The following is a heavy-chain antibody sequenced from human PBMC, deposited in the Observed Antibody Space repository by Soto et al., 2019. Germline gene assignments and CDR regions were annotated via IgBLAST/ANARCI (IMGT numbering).Heavy chain of an antibody. CDR2: IRSKAYGGTT. Sequence: GGSLKLSCTASGFTFGYYAMSWFRQAPGKGLEWVGFIRSKAYGGTTEYAASVKGRFTISRDDSKSIAYLQMNSLKTEDTAVYYCTREVXSSSWYSWRYYYYGMDVWGQGTTVTVSS. D-gene: IGHD6-13*01. CDR3: TREVXSSSWYSWRYYYYGMDV. J-gene: IGHJ6*02. CDR1: GFTFGYYA. V-gene: IGHV3-49*03.